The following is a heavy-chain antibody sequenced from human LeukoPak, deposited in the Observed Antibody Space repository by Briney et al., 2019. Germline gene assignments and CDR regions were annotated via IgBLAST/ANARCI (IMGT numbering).Heavy chain of an antibody. D-gene: IGHD2-2*02. CDR2: INSDGSST. J-gene: IGHJ4*02. CDR3: AKDGAQLGYCSSTSCYTCDY. V-gene: IGHV3-74*01. CDR1: GFTFSSYW. Sequence: GGSLRLSCAASGFTFSSYWMHWVRQAPGKGLVWVSRINSDGSSTSYADSVKGRFTISRDNAKNTLYLQMNSLRAEDTAVYYCAKDGAQLGYCSSTSCYTCDYWGQGTLVTVSS.